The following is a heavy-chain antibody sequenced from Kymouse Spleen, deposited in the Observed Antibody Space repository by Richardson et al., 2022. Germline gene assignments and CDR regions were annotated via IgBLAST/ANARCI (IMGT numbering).Heavy chain of an antibody. CDR3: ARGTSHCYTGINWFDP. J-gene: IGHJ5*02. Sequence: QVQLVQSGAEVKKPGASVKVSCKASGYTFTSYYMHWVRQAPGQGLEWMGIINPSGGSTSYAQKFQGRVTMTRDTSTSTVYMELSSLRSEDTAVYYCARGTSHCYTGINWFDPWGQGTLVTVSS. CDR2: INPSGGST. D-gene: IGHD2-21*02,IGHD2-8*01. V-gene: IGHV1-46*03. CDR1: GYTFTSYY.